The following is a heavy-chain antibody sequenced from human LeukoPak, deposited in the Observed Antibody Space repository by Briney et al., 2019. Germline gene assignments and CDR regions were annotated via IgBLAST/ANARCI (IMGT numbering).Heavy chain of an antibody. CDR2: ISYSGST. Sequence: SQTLSLTCSVSGASFSSDDYYWGWIRQPPGRGLEWIAYISYSGSTYYNPSLKSRITISIDMSKNQFSLKLSSVTAADTAVYYCVRYYFHSSGFSHWFDPWGQGTLVTVSS. J-gene: IGHJ5*02. D-gene: IGHD3-22*01. CDR1: GASFSSDDYY. CDR3: VRYYFHSSGFSHWFDP. V-gene: IGHV4-30-4*01.